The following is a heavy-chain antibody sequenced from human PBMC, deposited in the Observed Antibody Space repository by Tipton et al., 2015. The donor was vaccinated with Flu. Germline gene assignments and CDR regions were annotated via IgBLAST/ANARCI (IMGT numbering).Heavy chain of an antibody. Sequence: SLRFSCVASAFTFSSSAMTWVRQAPGKGLEWVSGISGNDGSTYYADSVKGRFTISRDNSKNTLYLQMNSLRGEDTAIYYCANGNFYYAMDVWGQGTSVTVSS. CDR1: AFTFSSSA. J-gene: IGHJ6*02. CDR2: ISGNDGST. V-gene: IGHV3-23*01. CDR3: ANGNFYYAMDV.